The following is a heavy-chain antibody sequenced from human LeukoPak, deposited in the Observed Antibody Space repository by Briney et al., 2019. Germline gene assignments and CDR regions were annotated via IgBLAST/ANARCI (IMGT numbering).Heavy chain of an antibody. CDR1: GFTFSSYS. Sequence: GGSLRLSCAASGFTFSSYSMTWVRQAPGKGLEWVSSISSSSSYIYYADSVKGRFTISRDNAKNPLYLQMNSLRAEDTAVYYCARVSPGSSWLYFDYWGQGTLVTVSS. J-gene: IGHJ4*02. CDR2: ISSSSSYI. V-gene: IGHV3-21*01. D-gene: IGHD6-13*01. CDR3: ARVSPGSSWLYFDY.